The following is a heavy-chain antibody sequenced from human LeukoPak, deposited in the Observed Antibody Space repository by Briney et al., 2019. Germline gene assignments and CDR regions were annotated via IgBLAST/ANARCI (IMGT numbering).Heavy chain of an antibody. CDR1: GDTFTTYD. CDR3: ARGHAYYDTLTGYSIYALDA. V-gene: IGHV1-8*01. Sequence: ASVMVSCKASGDTFTTYDINWVRQATGQGLEWLGWMNPNSGNTDYAQKFQGRVTMTRDTSINTAYMEVSSLRSEDSAVYYCARGHAYYDTLTGYSIYALDAWGQGTTVTVSS. D-gene: IGHD3-9*01. CDR2: MNPNSGNT. J-gene: IGHJ6*02.